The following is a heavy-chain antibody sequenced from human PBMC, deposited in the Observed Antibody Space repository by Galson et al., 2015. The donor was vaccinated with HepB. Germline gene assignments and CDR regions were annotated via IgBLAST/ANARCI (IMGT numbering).Heavy chain of an antibody. CDR3: ARDLGSYSSSGFDY. CDR1: GGTFSSYA. D-gene: IGHD6-6*01. J-gene: IGHJ4*02. Sequence: SVKVSCKASGGTFSSYAISWVRQAPGQGLEWMGGIIPIFGTANYAQKFQGRVTITADESTSTAYMELSSLRSEDTAVYYCARDLGSYSSSGFDYWGQGTLVTVSS. CDR2: IIPIFGTA. V-gene: IGHV1-69*13.